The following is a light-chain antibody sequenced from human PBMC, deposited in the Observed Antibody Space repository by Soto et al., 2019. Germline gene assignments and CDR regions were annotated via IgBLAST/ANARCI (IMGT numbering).Light chain of an antibody. CDR3: ATWDSSLSAVV. J-gene: IGLJ2*01. CDR1: GSNIGNNY. CDR2: DNT. Sequence: QSVLTQPPSVSAAPGQRVTISCSGNGSNIGNNYVSWYQQVPGTAPKLFIYDNTKRPSGIPDRFSGSKSGTSATLGITGLQTGDEADYYCATWDSSLSAVVFGGGTQLTVL. V-gene: IGLV1-51*01.